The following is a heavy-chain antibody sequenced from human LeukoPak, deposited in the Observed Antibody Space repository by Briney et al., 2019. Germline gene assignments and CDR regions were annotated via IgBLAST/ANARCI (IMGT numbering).Heavy chain of an antibody. D-gene: IGHD3-3*01. CDR3: ARSAYYDFWSGTNYFDY. CDR1: GGSISSYY. CDR2: IYYSGST. V-gene: IGHV4-59*01. Sequence: SETLSLTCTVSGGSISSYYWSWIRQPPGKGLEWMGYIYYSGSTNYNPSLKSRVTISVDTSKNQFSLKLSSVTAADTAVYYCARSAYYDFWSGTNYFDYWGQGTLVTVSS. J-gene: IGHJ4*02.